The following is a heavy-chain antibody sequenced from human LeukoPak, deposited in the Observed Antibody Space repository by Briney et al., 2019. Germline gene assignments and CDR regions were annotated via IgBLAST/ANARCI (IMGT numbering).Heavy chain of an antibody. CDR1: GYTFTSYG. D-gene: IGHD3-10*01. V-gene: IGHV1-2*02. J-gene: IGHJ4*02. CDR3: ARVHLNYGSGSYDY. Sequence: ASVKVSCKASGYTFTSYGISWVRQAPGQGLEWMGWINPNSGGTNYAQKFQGRVTMTRDTSISTAYMELSRLRSDDTAVYYCARVHLNYGSGSYDYWGQGTLVTVSS. CDR2: INPNSGGT.